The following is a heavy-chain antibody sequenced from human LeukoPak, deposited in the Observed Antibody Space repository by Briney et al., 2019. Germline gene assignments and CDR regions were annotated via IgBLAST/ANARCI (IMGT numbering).Heavy chain of an antibody. V-gene: IGHV3-48*04. J-gene: IGHJ3*02. CDR2: ISRSSSTI. D-gene: IGHD3-22*01. CDR3: AREEWVVVVITTVHALDT. Sequence: GGSLRLSCAASGFTFSSYSMNWVRQAPGKGLEWVSYISRSSSTIYYADSVKGRFTISRDDAGNSLYLQMNSLRAEDTAVYYCAREEWVVVVITTVHALDTWGQGTKVTVSS. CDR1: GFTFSSYS.